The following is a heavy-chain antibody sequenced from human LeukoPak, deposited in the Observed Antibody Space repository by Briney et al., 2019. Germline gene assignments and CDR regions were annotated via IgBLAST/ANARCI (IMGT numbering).Heavy chain of an antibody. D-gene: IGHD5-24*01. CDR1: GGSISSSSYY. J-gene: IGHJ4*02. CDR2: IYYSGST. Sequence: SETLSLTCTVSGGSISSSSYYWGWIRQPPGKGLEWIGSIYYSGSTYYNPSLKSRVTISVDTSKNQFSLKLSSVTAADTAVYYCARGAARWLQPAAFHFDYWGQGTLVTVSS. CDR3: ARGAARWLQPAAFHFDY. V-gene: IGHV4-39*07.